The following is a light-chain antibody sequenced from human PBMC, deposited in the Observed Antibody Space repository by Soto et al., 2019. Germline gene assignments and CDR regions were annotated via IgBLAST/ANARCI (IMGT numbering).Light chain of an antibody. CDR1: QDISNW. CDR3: QQYNNYSWT. V-gene: IGKV1-5*03. J-gene: IGKJ1*01. Sequence: DIQMTQSPSTLSASVGDRVTITCRASQDISNWLAWYQQKPGEAPKLLIYWASTLETGVPSRFSGSGSGTEFILTISSLQPDDFATYSCQQYNNYSWTFGQGTKVEIK. CDR2: WAS.